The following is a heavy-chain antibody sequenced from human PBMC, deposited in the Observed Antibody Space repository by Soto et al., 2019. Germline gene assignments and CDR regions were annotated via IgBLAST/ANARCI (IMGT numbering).Heavy chain of an antibody. V-gene: IGHV3-33*01. J-gene: IGHJ6*02. CDR1: GYTFTSYG. D-gene: IGHD3-10*01. CDR2: IWYDGSNK. Sequence: SCKASGYTFTSYGMHWVRQAPGKGLEWVAVIWYDGSNKYYADSVKGRFTISRDNSKNTLYLQMNSLRAEDTAVYYCARVLRREYYGSGSYNYYYYYGMDVWGQGTTVTVSS. CDR3: ARVLRREYYGSGSYNYYYYYGMDV.